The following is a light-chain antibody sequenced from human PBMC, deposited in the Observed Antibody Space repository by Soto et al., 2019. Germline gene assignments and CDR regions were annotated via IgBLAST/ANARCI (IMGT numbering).Light chain of an antibody. J-gene: IGLJ2*01. CDR1: NIGSKS. Sequence: SYELTQPPSVSVAPGKTARITCGGNNIGSKSVHWYQHKPGQAPVLVIYYDSDRPSGIPERFSGSNSGNTATLTISRVEAGDEADYYCQVWDSSSDHPVVFGGGTKVTVL. CDR2: YDS. V-gene: IGLV3-21*04. CDR3: QVWDSSSDHPVV.